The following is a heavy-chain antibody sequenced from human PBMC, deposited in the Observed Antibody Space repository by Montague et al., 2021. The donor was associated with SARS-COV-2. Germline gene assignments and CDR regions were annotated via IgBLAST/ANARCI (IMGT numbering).Heavy chain of an antibody. D-gene: IGHD6-6*01. V-gene: IGHV4-34*01. J-gene: IGHJ6*03. CDR2: IKHSGST. CDR1: GGSFSGYY. Sequence: SETLSLTCAVYGGSFSGYYWSWIRQPPGKGLEWIGEIKHSGSTNYNPSLKSRVTISMDTSKNQFSLKLSSVTAADTAVYYCARGVRQLGVRYYYYYIDVWDKGTTVTVSS. CDR3: ARGVRQLGVRYYYYYIDV.